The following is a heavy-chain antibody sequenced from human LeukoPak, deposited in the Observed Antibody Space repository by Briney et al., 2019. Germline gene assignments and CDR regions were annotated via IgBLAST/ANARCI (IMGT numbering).Heavy chain of an antibody. D-gene: IGHD3-22*01. CDR2: INPNSGGT. Sequence: EASVKVSFKASGYTFTDYYMHWVRQAPGQGLEWMGWINPNSGGTNYAQKFQGRVTMTRDTSISTAYMELSRLRSDDTAVYYCARASYYYDSSGYPGYYFDYWGQGTLVTASS. V-gene: IGHV1-2*02. J-gene: IGHJ4*02. CDR1: GYTFTDYY. CDR3: ARASYYYDSSGYPGYYFDY.